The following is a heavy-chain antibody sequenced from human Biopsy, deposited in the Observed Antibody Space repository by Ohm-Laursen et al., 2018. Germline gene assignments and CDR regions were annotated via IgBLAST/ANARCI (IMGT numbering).Heavy chain of an antibody. J-gene: IGHJ4*02. V-gene: IGHV1-2*02. CDR2: IDTKRGGT. CDR1: AYSFVDHR. Sequence: SVKVSCKASAYSFVDHRIHWVRQAPGQGLEWMVWIDTKRGGTNNAQTFQGRVTMTRDTSISTAKMKMRRLTSDDTAVFYCAGDLGDFWGGRPFDFWGQGTLVTVSS. D-gene: IGHD3-3*01. CDR3: AGDLGDFWGGRPFDF.